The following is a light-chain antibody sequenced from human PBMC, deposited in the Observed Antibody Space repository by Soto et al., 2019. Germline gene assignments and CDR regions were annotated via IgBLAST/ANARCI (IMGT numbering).Light chain of an antibody. J-gene: IGKJ1*01. CDR3: QQYNNWPPT. CDR2: GAS. CDR1: QSVSSN. Sequence: EIVMTQSPATLSVSPGERATLSCRASQSVSSNLAWYQQKPGQAPRLLIYGASTRATGIPARFRGSGSGTEFTLTISSLQSEDFALYYCQQYNNWPPTFGRGTKVDIK. V-gene: IGKV3D-15*01.